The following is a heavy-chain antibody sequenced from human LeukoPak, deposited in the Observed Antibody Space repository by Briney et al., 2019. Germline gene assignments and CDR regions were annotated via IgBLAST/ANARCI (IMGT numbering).Heavy chain of an antibody. D-gene: IGHD3-10*01. CDR2: IEEDGTRK. J-gene: IGHJ5*02. CDR3: ARDFRAAFDP. Sequence: GSLRLSCAASGFTFSSHWMTWVRQAPGKGLEWVANIEEDGTRKNYMDSVKGRFTISRDNAKNSLYLQMNSLRAEDTAVYYCARDFRAAFDPWGQGTLVTVPS. V-gene: IGHV3-7*03. CDR1: GFTFSSHW.